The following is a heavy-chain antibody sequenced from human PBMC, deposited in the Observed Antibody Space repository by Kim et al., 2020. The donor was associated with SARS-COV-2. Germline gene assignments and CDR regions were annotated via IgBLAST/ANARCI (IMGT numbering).Heavy chain of an antibody. CDR3: ARGPPHGHYFDP. V-gene: IGHV4-34*01. CDR1: GGSFSGYY. CDR2: INHSGST. D-gene: IGHD3-10*01. J-gene: IGHJ5*02. Sequence: SETLSLTCAVYGGSFSGYYWSWIRQPPGKGLEWIGEINHSGSTNYNPSLKSRVTISVDTSKNQFSLKLSSVTAADTAVYYCARGPPHGHYFDPWGQGTLVTVSS.